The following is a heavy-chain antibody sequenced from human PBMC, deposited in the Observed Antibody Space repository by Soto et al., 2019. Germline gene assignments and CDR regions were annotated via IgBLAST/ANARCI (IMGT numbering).Heavy chain of an antibody. J-gene: IGHJ6*02. CDR3: TTFSYYYYGMDV. CDR1: GFTFSNAW. CDR2: IKSKTDGGTT. V-gene: IGHV3-15*07. Sequence: GGSLRLSCAASGFTFSNAWMNWVRQAPGKGLEWVGRIKSKTDGGTTDYAAPVKGRFTISRGDSKNTLYLQMNSLKTEDTAVYYCTTFSYYYYGMDVWGQGTTVTVSS.